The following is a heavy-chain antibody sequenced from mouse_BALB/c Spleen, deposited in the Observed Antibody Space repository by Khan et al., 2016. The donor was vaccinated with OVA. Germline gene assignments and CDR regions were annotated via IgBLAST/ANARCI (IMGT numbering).Heavy chain of an antibody. V-gene: IGHV2-9-2*01. Sequence: QVQLKESGPGLVAPSQSLSITCTVSGFSLTSYDIRWIRQPPGKGLEWLGVIWTGGGTNCNSAFMSRLSIRKDNSKSQVFLKMNSLQTDDTAIYYCVRTGYNDGFAYWGQGTLVTVSA. D-gene: IGHD1-3*01. J-gene: IGHJ3*01. CDR1: GFSLTSYD. CDR2: IWTGGGT. CDR3: VRTGYNDGFAY.